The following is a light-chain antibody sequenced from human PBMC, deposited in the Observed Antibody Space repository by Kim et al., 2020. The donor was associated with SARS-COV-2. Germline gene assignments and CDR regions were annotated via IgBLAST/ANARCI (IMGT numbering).Light chain of an antibody. V-gene: IGLV3-19*01. CDR2: GKN. Sequence: SSELTQDPAVSVALGQTVRIPCQGDSLRSYYATWYQQKPGQAPVFVIYGKNNRPSGIPDRFSGPTSGNTASLTITRAQAEDEADYYCNSRDSSGNHLIFG. CDR3: NSRDSSGNHLI. J-gene: IGLJ1*01. CDR1: SLRSYY.